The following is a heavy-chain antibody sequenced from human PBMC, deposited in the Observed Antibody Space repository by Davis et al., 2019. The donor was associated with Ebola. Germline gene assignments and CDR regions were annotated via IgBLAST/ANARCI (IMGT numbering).Heavy chain of an antibody. CDR2: IKSKTAGGTT. J-gene: IGHJ6*02. CDR1: GFSFSNAW. CDR3: TTEAYSSGWLGYYYYDMDV. D-gene: IGHD6-19*01. Sequence: GESLKISCAASGFSFSNAWMSWVHQAPGKGLEWVGRIKSKTAGGTTDYAAPVKDRFTISRDDSKNTLYLQMNSLKTEDTAVYFCTTEAYSSGWLGYYYYDMDVWGLGTTVTVSS. V-gene: IGHV3-15*01.